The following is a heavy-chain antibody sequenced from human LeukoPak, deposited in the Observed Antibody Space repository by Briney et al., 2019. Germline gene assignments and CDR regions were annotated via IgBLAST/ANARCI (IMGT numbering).Heavy chain of an antibody. J-gene: IGHJ3*02. CDR2: IIPIFGTA. V-gene: IGHV1-69*06. CDR3: ATSGRIKRDAFDI. CDR1: GGTFSSYA. D-gene: IGHD1-26*01. Sequence: SVKVSRKASGGTFSSYAISWVRQAPGQGLEWMGGIIPIFGTANYAQKFQGRVTITADKSTSTAYIELSSLRSEDTAVYYCATSGRIKRDAFDIWGQGTMVTVSS.